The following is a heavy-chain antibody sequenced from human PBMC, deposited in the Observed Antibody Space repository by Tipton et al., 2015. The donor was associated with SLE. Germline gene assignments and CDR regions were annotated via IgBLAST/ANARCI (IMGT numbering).Heavy chain of an antibody. Sequence: TLSLTCTVSGGSISSSSYYWGWIRQPPGKGLEWIGEINHSGSTNYNPSLKSRFTISVDTSKNQFSLKLSSVTAADTAVYYCASFYSSGSGYWGQGTLVTVAS. D-gene: IGHD6-19*01. J-gene: IGHJ4*02. V-gene: IGHV4-39*07. CDR3: ASFYSSGSGY. CDR2: INHSGST. CDR1: GGSISSSSYY.